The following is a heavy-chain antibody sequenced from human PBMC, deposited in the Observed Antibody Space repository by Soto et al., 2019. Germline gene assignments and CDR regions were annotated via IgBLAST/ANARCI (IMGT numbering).Heavy chain of an antibody. D-gene: IGHD2-15*01. V-gene: IGHV3-74*01. Sequence: GGSLRLSCAASGLTFSNSWMHWVRQAPGKGLVWVSRINSDGSSTTYADSVKGRFTISRDNAKNTLYLQMISLRAEDTAVYYCAREVAENAFDIWGQGTLVTVSS. CDR2: INSDGSST. CDR1: GLTFSNSW. CDR3: AREVAENAFDI. J-gene: IGHJ3*02.